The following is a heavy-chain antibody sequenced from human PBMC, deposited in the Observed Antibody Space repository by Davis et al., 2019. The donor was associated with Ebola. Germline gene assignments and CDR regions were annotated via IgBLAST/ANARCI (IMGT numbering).Heavy chain of an antibody. CDR2: INSDGSST. D-gene: IGHD6-19*01. Sequence: GESLKISCAASGFTFSSYWMHWVRQAPGKGLVWVSRINSDGSSTSYADSVKGRFTISRDNSKNTLYLQMNSLRAEDTAVYYCARAIYSSGWYLGWGQATLVTVSS. CDR3: ARAIYSSGWYLG. CDR1: GFTFSSYW. V-gene: IGHV3-74*01. J-gene: IGHJ4*02.